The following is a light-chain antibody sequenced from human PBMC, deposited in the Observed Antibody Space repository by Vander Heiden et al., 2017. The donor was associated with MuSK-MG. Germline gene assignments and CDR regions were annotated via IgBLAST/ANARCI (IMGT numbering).Light chain of an antibody. CDR2: DAS. V-gene: IGKV1-5*02. J-gene: IGKJ3*01. Sequence: ETQFTQSPPTLSSSVGDRFTIISRPTPSINNWLAWYQQKPGKAPRLLIYDASSLESGVPSRFSGSGSGTEFTLTINSLQPDDFASYYCQQYNDYSFTFGHGTKVDIE. CDR1: PSINNW. CDR3: QQYNDYSFT.